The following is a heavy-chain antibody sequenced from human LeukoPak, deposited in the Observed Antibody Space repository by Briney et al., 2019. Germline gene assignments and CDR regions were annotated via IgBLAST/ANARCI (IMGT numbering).Heavy chain of an antibody. CDR3: ARYQRVTYMDD. CDR2: MNPGSGDT. Sequence: GASVKDLCKASGYTFSNFDVSWVRQAPGQGLEWMAWMNPGSGDTGYEGKFQARLTMSSNTSITAASMELSSLTSEDTAVYYCARYQRVTYMDDWGKGTLVIVSS. V-gene: IGHV1-8*02. J-gene: IGHJ6*04. D-gene: IGHD2-21*02. CDR1: GYTFSNFD.